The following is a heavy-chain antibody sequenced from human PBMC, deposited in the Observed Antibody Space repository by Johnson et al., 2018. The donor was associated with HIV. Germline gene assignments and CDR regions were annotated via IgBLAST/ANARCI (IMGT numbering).Heavy chain of an antibody. CDR3: AKDRYGGSYPDAFDI. CDR1: GFTVSSNY. J-gene: IGHJ3*02. D-gene: IGHD1-26*01. Sequence: VQLVESGGGVVRPGGSLRLSCAASGFTVSSNYMSWVRQAPGKGLEWVSVIYSGGSTYYADSVKGRFTISRDNSKNTLYLQMNSLRAEDTAVYYCAKDRYGGSYPDAFDIWGQGTMVTVSS. V-gene: IGHV3-66*01. CDR2: IYSGGST.